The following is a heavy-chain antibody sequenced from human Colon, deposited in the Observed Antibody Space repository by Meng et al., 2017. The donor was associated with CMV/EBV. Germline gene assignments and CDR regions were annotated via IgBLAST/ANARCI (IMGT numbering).Heavy chain of an antibody. CDR1: GFTFSSYW. Sequence: GGSLRLSCAASGFTFSSYWMSWVRQAPGKGLEWVANIKQDGSEKYYVDSVKGRFTISRDNAKNSLYLQMNSLSAEDTAVYYCARLEGYYGSGSYNYWGQGTLVTVSS. CDR3: ARLEGYYGSGSYNY. D-gene: IGHD3-10*01. J-gene: IGHJ4*02. V-gene: IGHV3-7*01. CDR2: IKQDGSEK.